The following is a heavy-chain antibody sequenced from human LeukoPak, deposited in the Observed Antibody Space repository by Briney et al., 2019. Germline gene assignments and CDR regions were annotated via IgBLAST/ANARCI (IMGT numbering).Heavy chain of an antibody. J-gene: IGHJ6*03. D-gene: IGHD2-2*01. V-gene: IGHV1-24*01. CDR2: FDPEDGET. CDR1: GYTLTELS. Sequence: ASVNVSCKVSGYTLTELSMHWVRQAPGKGLEWMGGFDPEDGETIYAQKFQGRVTMTEDTSTDTAYMELSSLRSEDTAVYYCATSGYCSSTSCPNYYMDVWGKGTTVTVSS. CDR3: ATSGYCSSTSCPNYYMDV.